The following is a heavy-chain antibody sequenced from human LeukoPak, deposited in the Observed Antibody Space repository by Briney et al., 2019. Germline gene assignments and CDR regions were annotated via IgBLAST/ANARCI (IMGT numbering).Heavy chain of an antibody. V-gene: IGHV4-34*01. J-gene: IGHJ5*02. CDR1: GGSFSGYY. Sequence: SETLSLTCAVYGGSFSGYYWSWIRQPPGKGLEWIWEINHSGSTNYNPFLKSRVTISVDTSKNQFSLKLSSVTAADTAVYYCASGYQLLRHWFAPWGQGTLVTVSS. CDR3: ASGYQLLRHWFAP. CDR2: INHSGST. D-gene: IGHD2-2*01.